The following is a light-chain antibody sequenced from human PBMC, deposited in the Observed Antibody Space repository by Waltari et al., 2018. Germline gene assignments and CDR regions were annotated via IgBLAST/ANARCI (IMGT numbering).Light chain of an antibody. CDR1: QTISSL. V-gene: IGKV1-39*01. CDR3: QQSYSTPYT. J-gene: IGKJ2*01. Sequence: DIQMTQSPSSLSASVGDRVTITCRASQTISSLLNWYQQKPGKAPNLLIYDISNLQSGVPSRFSGSGSATYFTLTISSLQPEDVATYYCQQSYSTPYTFGPGTKLDIK. CDR2: DIS.